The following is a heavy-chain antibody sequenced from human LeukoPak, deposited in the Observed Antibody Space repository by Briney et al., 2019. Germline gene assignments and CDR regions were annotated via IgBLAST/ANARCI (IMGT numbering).Heavy chain of an antibody. J-gene: IGHJ3*02. CDR2: MKQEGSEK. CDR1: ALTFSRFW. D-gene: IGHD6-19*01. Sequence: GRSLRLASAAAALTFSRFWMSWVRQAPGRGLGWVANMKQEGSEKYYVDSVKGRFTISRDNAKNSLYLQMNSLRAEDTALYYCARTTLAVAGTGYAFDIWGQGTMVTVSS. V-gene: IGHV3-7*01. CDR3: ARTTLAVAGTGYAFDI.